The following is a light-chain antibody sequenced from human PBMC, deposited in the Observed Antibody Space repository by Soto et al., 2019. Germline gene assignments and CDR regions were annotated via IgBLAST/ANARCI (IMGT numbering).Light chain of an antibody. V-gene: IGKV1-39*01. Sequence: DIPMPQSPSSLSASVGDRVTITCRASQNIRNYLNWYQQRPGKTPNLLVYAASNLRSGVPSRFSGSGSGTDFTLTISSLQPEDFGTYYCQQIHSTSSYTFGQGSRVDVK. J-gene: IGKJ2*01. CDR2: AAS. CDR1: QNIRNY. CDR3: QQIHSTSSYT.